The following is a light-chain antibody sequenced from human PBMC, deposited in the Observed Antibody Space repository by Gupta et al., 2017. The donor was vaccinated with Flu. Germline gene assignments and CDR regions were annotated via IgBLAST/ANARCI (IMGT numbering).Light chain of an antibody. CDR3: QLWDSTSDHVV. J-gene: IGLJ2*01. CDR1: NIGSKS. CDR2: ADS. Sequence: GNTARITCGGNNIGSKSVHWYQQKPGQAPVLVVYADSDRPSGIPERFSGSNSGNTTTLTISRVEAGDEADYYCQLWDSTSDHVVFGGGTKLTVL. V-gene: IGLV3-21*03.